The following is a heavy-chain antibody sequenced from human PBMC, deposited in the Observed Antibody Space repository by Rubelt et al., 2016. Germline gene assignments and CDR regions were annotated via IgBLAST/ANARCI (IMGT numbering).Heavy chain of an antibody. D-gene: IGHD6-6*01. CDR2: IIPILGIA. CDR1: GGTFSSYA. J-gene: IGHJ2*01. Sequence: QVQPVQSGAEVKKPGASVKVSCKASGGTFSSYAISWVRQAPGQGLEWMGRIIPILGIANYAQKFQGRVTITADKSTSTAYMELSSLRSEDTAVYYCARTIAADWYFDLWGRGTLVTVSS. CDR3: ARTIAADWYFDL. V-gene: IGHV1-69*04.